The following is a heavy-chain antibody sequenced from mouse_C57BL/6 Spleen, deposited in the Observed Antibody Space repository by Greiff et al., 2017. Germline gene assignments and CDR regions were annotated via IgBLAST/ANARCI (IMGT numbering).Heavy chain of an antibody. CDR1: GFSFNTYA. CDR2: IRSKSNNYAT. D-gene: IGHD3-2*02. J-gene: IGHJ4*01. V-gene: IGHV10-1*01. CDR3: VRQLRLPYAMDY. Sequence: EVKLVESGGGLVQPKGSLKLSCAASGFSFNTYAMNWVRQAPGKGLEWVARIRSKSNNYATYYADSVKDRFTISRDDSESMLYLQMNNLTTEDTXIYYCVRQLRLPYAMDYWGQGTSVTVSS.